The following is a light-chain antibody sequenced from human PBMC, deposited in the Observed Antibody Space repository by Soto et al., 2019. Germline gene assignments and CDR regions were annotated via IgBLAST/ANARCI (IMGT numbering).Light chain of an antibody. Sequence: EIVMTQSPATVPVSPVEIVKLCFIASHSVSIDLALYQQTPGQAPRLPIYLASTRATGIPARFSGSGSGTEFTLTITSLQSEDFAVYYCQQYNNWPPTTCGQGTRREIK. V-gene: IGKV3D-15*01. CDR1: HSVSID. CDR2: LAS. J-gene: IGKJ5*01. CDR3: QQYNNWPPTT.